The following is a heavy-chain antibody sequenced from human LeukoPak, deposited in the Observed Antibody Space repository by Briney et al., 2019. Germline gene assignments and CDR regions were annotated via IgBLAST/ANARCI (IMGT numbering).Heavy chain of an antibody. CDR3: ARGSSWYSSGWRGVYYFDY. CDR1: GFTFSDYY. J-gene: IGHJ4*02. V-gene: IGHV3-11*04. CDR2: ISSSGSTI. D-gene: IGHD6-19*01. Sequence: TGGSLRLSCAASGFTFSDYYMSWIRQAPGKGLEWVSYISSSGSTIYYADSVKGRFTISRDNAKNSLYLQMNSLRAEDTAVYYCARGSSWYSSGWRGVYYFDYWGQGTLVTVSS.